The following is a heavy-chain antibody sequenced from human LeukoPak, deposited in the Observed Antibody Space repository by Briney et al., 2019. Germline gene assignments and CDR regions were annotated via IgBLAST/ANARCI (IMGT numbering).Heavy chain of an antibody. CDR3: ATRGGKDYGSALPFDY. J-gene: IGHJ4*02. D-gene: IGHD3-10*01. CDR2: ISSSSSTI. Sequence: GGSLRLSCAASGFTFRSYSMNWVRQAPGKGLEWASYISSSSSTIYYADSVKGRFTISRDNAKNSLYLQMNSLRAEDTAVYYCATRGGKDYGSALPFDYWGQGTLVTVSS. V-gene: IGHV3-48*04. CDR1: GFTFRSYS.